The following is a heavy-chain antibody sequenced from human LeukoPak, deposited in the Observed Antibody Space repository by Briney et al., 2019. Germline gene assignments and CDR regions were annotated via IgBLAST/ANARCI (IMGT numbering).Heavy chain of an antibody. CDR1: GGSISSSSYY. CDR3: ARDLGSGGGSGSYYGPDAFDI. CDR2: IYYSGST. J-gene: IGHJ3*02. V-gene: IGHV4-39*07. Sequence: SETLSLTCTVSGGSISSSSYYWGWIRQPPGKGLEWIGSIYYSGSTYYNPSLKSRVTISVDTSKNQFSLKLSSVTAADTAVYYCARDLGSGGGSGSYYGPDAFDIWGQGTMVTVSS. D-gene: IGHD1-26*01.